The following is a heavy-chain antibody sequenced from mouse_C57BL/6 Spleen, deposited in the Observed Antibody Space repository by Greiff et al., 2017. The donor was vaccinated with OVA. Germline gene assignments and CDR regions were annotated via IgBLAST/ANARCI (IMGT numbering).Heavy chain of an antibody. CDR3: ARGIPGYYAMDY. Sequence: QVHVKQSGAELARPGASVKMSCKASGYTFTSYTMHWVKQRPGQGLEWIGYINPSSGYTKYNQKFKDKATLTADKSSSTAYMQLSSLTSEDSAVYYCARGIPGYYAMDYWGQGTSVTVSS. CDR2: INPSSGYT. J-gene: IGHJ4*01. D-gene: IGHD4-1*01. CDR1: GYTFTSYT. V-gene: IGHV1-4*01.